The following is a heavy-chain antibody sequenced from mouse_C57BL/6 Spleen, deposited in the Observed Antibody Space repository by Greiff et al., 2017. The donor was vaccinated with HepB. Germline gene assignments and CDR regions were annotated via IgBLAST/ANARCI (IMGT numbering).Heavy chain of an antibody. Sequence: EVHLVESGGGLVKPGGSLKLSCAASGFTFSDYGMHWVRQAPEKGLEWVAYISSGSSTIYYADTVKGRVTISRDKAKNTVFLQMTSLRSEDTAVYYCAREFTTVVAYYFDYWGQGATLTVSS. CDR1: GFTFSDYG. D-gene: IGHD1-1*01. CDR2: ISSGSSTI. CDR3: AREFTTVVAYYFDY. V-gene: IGHV5-17*01. J-gene: IGHJ2*01.